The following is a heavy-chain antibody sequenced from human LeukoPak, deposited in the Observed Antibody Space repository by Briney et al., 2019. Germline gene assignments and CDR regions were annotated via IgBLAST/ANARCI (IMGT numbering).Heavy chain of an antibody. CDR1: GFTFSSYA. CDR3: AKVAYDTSGYYRHVDY. D-gene: IGHD3-22*01. Sequence: GGSLRLSCAASGFTFSSYAMSWVRQAPGKGLEWVSAISGSGGRIYYADSVKGHFTISRDNSKNTLYLQMNSLRAEDTAAYYCAKVAYDTSGYYRHVDYWGQGTLVTVSS. CDR2: ISGSGGRI. V-gene: IGHV3-23*01. J-gene: IGHJ4*02.